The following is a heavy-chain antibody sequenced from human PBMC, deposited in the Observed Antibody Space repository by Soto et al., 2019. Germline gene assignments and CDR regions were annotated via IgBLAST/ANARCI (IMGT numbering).Heavy chain of an antibody. J-gene: IGHJ6*02. D-gene: IGHD6-13*01. CDR3: ARLLVLDYYYGMDV. CDR1: GGTFSSYT. CDR2: IIPILGIA. V-gene: IGHV1-69*02. Sequence: QVQLVQSGAEVKKPGSSVKVSCKASGGTFSSYTISWVRQAPGQGLEWMGRIIPILGIANYAQKFQGRVTITADKSTSTASMEPSSLRSEDKAVYYCARLLVLDYYYGMDVWGQGTTVTVSS.